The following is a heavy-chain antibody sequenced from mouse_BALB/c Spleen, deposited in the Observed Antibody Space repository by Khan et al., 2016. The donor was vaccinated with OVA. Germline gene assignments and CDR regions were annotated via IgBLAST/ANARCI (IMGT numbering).Heavy chain of an antibody. CDR1: GYTFTDYN. CDR2: IYPNDGGS. V-gene: IGHV1S29*02. Sequence: VQLQQPGPELVKPGASVKISCKASGYTFTDYNMDWVKQSHGKRLEWLGYIYPNDGGSGYNQKFKTKATLTVDISSSTAYMELRSLTSEDTAISYCSRAGYGSFAFWGQGTLVTVST. CDR3: SRAGYGSFAF. J-gene: IGHJ3*01. D-gene: IGHD1-2*01.